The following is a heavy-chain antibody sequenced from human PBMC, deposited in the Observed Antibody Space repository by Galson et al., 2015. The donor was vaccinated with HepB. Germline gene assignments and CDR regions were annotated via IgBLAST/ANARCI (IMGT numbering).Heavy chain of an antibody. Sequence: PALVKPTQTLTLTCTFSGFSLSTSGVGVGWIRQPPGKALEWPTLIYWDDNKRYSPSLKSRLTITKDTSKNQVVLTMTNMDPVDTATYFCAHARGIFDYWGQGTLVTVSS. CDR3: AHARGIFDY. CDR2: IYWDDNK. CDR1: GFSLSTSGVG. V-gene: IGHV2-5*02. D-gene: IGHD6-13*01. J-gene: IGHJ4*02.